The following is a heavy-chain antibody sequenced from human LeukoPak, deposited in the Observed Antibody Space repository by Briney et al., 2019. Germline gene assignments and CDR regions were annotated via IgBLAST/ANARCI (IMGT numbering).Heavy chain of an antibody. J-gene: IGHJ4*02. CDR1: GYSFTSYW. D-gene: IGHD3-22*01. Sequence: GESLKISCKGSGYSFTSYWIGWVRQMPGKDLEWMGIIYPGDSDTRYSPSFQGQVTISADKSISTAYLQWSSLKASDTAMYYCARHPYYDSSGYYLPYFDYWGQGTLVTVSS. V-gene: IGHV5-51*01. CDR2: IYPGDSDT. CDR3: ARHPYYDSSGYYLPYFDY.